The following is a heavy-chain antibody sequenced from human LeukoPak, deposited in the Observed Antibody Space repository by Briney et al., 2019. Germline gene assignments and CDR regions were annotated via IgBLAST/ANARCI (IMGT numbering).Heavy chain of an antibody. CDR2: IRYDGSNK. V-gene: IGHV3-30*02. J-gene: IGHJ4*02. CDR3: AKDNPGFLSSYFDY. D-gene: IGHD6-6*01. Sequence: PGGSLRLSCAASGFTFNSYGMHWVRQAPGKGLEWVAFIRYDGSNKYYADSVKGRFTISRDNSKNTLYLQINSLRAEDTAVYYCAKDNPGFLSSYFDYWGQGTLVTVSS. CDR1: GFTFNSYG.